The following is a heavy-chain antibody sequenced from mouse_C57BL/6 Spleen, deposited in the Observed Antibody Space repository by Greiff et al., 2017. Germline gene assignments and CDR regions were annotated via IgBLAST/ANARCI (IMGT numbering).Heavy chain of an antibody. D-gene: IGHD1-1*01. V-gene: IGHV1-69*01. CDR3: ARSYYGSSFTPYWYFDV. J-gene: IGHJ1*03. CDR2: IDPSDSYT. Sequence: QVQLQQPGAELVRPGSSVKLSCKASGYTFTSYWMHWVKQRPGQGLEWIGEIDPSDSYTNYNQKFKGKSTLTVDKSSSTAYMQLSSLTSEDSAVYYCARSYYGSSFTPYWYFDVWGTGTTVTVSS. CDR1: GYTFTSYW.